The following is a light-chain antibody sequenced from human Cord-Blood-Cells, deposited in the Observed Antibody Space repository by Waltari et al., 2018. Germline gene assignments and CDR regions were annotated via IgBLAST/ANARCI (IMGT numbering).Light chain of an antibody. V-gene: IGKV3-11*01. Sequence: EIVLTQSPATLSLSPGERATLSCRASQSVSIYLAWYQQKPGQAPRLLIYDASTRATGIPARFSGSGSGTDFTLTISSLEPEDFAVYYCQQRSNWPPFTFGPGTKVDIK. CDR3: QQRSNWPPFT. CDR2: DAS. CDR1: QSVSIY. J-gene: IGKJ3*01.